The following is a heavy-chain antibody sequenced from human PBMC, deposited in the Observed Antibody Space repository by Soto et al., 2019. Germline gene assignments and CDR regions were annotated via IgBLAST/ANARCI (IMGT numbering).Heavy chain of an antibody. CDR1: GFTFSIFG. D-gene: IGHD6-19*01. V-gene: IGHV3-33*01. J-gene: IGHJ4*02. CDR3: ARDKGSSTVVSGISQEGYFDS. Sequence: QVQLVESGGGVVQPGRSLRLSCAASGFTFSIFGMHWVRHAPGKGLEWAAIIWYDGSNAYYADSVRGRFTIFRDNSKNTGYLQMNSLRAEDTAVYYCARDKGSSTVVSGISQEGYFDSWGQGTLVTVSS. CDR2: IWYDGSNA.